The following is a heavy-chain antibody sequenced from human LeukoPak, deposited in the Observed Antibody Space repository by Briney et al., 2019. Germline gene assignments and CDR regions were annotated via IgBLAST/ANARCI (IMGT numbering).Heavy chain of an antibody. CDR2: ISVSDDGT. CDR1: GFTSSDYT. V-gene: IGHV3-23*01. J-gene: IGHJ5*02. D-gene: IGHD2-2*01. CDR3: AKDRFCSSTNCPYDQ. Sequence: GGSLRLSCAASGFTSSDYTMNWVRQAPGKGLEWVSGISVSDDGTYYADSVKGRFTMSRDNSNNMLYLQMNSLRAEDTAVYYCAKDRFCSSTNCPYDQWGQGTLVTVSS.